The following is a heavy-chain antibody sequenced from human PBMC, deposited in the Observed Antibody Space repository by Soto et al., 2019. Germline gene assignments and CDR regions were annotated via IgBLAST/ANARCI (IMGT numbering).Heavy chain of an antibody. CDR1: GFTFSSYA. J-gene: IGHJ6*02. V-gene: IGHV3-23*01. CDR3: AKGPGGYLTLLPDRYSGMDV. CDR2: ISGGGGST. D-gene: IGHD2-2*03. Sequence: GGSLRLSCAASGFTFSSYAMSWVRQAPGKGLEWVAAISGGGGSTYYAGSVKGRFTISRDNSKNTLYLQMNSLRAEDTAVYYCAKGPGGYLTLLPDRYSGMDVWGQGTTVTVSS.